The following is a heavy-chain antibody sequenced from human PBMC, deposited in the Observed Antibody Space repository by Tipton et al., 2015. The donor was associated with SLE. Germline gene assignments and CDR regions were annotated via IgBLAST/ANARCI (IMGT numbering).Heavy chain of an antibody. CDR1: GGSIRGYY. D-gene: IGHD2-21*01. J-gene: IGHJ5*02. CDR2: INHSGST. CDR3: AREASYCGGDCYPSWFDP. Sequence: TLSLTCTVSGGSIRGYYWSWIRQPPGKGLEWIGEINHSGSTNYNPSLKSRVTISVDTSKNQFSLKLSSVTAADTAVYYCAREASYCGGDCYPSWFDPWGQGTLVTVSS. V-gene: IGHV4-34*01.